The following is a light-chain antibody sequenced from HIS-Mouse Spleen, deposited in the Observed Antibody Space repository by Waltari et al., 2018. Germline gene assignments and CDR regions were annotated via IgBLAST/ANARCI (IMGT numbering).Light chain of an antibody. CDR1: SSDVGSYNL. V-gene: IGLV2-23*01. CDR3: CSYAGSSPYVV. J-gene: IGLJ2*01. Sequence: QSALTQPASVSGSPGQSITISCTGTSSDVGSYNLVSWYQQHPGKAPKLMIYEGSKRPEGVSNRFSGSKSGNTASLTSSGLQAEDEADYYCCSYAGSSPYVVFGGGTKLTVL. CDR2: EGS.